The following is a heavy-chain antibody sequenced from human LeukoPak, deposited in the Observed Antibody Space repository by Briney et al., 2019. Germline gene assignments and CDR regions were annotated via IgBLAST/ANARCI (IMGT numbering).Heavy chain of an antibody. CDR1: GFIFSNYA. J-gene: IGHJ5*02. V-gene: IGHV3-23*01. D-gene: IGHD2-8*02. Sequence: PGGSLRLSCAASGFIFSNYAMTWVRQAPGKGLEWVSGISVSGDSTLYADSVQGRFTISRDNSKNTVYLQMNSLRAEDTATYYCAKELFTGRHGWFDPWGQGTLVTVSS. CDR3: AKELFTGRHGWFDP. CDR2: ISVSGDST.